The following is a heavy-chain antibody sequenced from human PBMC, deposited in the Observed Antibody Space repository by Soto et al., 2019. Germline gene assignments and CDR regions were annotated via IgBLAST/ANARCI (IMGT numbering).Heavy chain of an antibody. CDR1: GGTFSSYA. CDR3: ARGEPLCSGYSCYSRDFYYYGMDV. Sequence: QVQLVQSGAEVKKPGSSVKVSCKASGGTFSSYAISWVRQAPGQGLEWMGGVIPIFGTANYAQKFQGRVTITADKSTSTAYMEVSSLRSDDTAVYYCARGEPLCSGYSCYSRDFYYYGMDVWGQGTTVIVSS. CDR2: VIPIFGTA. J-gene: IGHJ6*02. V-gene: IGHV1-69*06. D-gene: IGHD2-15*01.